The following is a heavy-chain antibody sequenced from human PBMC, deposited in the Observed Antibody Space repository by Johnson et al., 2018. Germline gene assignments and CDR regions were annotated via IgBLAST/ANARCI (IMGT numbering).Heavy chain of an antibody. V-gene: IGHV4-59*01. J-gene: IGHJ6*03. CDR1: GGSISSYY. CDR2: ISYSGNT. CDR3: ARSKGIYYYNYYMDL. D-gene: IGHD2-15*01. Sequence: QVQLQESGPGLVKXSETLSLTCTVSGGSISSYYWSWLRQPPGTGLEWIGYISYSGNTNYNPSLQSRVTISLDPSKDQFSLKPRSATAADTAVYYCARSKGIYYYNYYMDLWGKGTTVTVSS.